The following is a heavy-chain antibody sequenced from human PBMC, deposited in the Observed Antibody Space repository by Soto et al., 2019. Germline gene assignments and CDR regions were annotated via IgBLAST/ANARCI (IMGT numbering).Heavy chain of an antibody. CDR3: ASDMDAWYSNGWYHYFDY. CDR2: IWHDGSNK. CDR1: GFTFSSHS. D-gene: IGHD6-19*01. J-gene: IGHJ4*02. Sequence: QVQLVESGGGVVQPGRSLRLSCAASGFTFSSHSMHWVRQAPGKGLEWVAIIWHDGSNKYYADSVKGRFTISKDNSKNTVYLQMDSLRAEDTAVYYCASDMDAWYSNGWYHYFDYWGQGTLVTVS. V-gene: IGHV3-33*01.